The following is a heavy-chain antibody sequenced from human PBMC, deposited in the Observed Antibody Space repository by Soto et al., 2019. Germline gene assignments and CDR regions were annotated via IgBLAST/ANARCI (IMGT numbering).Heavy chain of an antibody. CDR3: ARVPIALTRDYYMDV. J-gene: IGHJ6*03. CDR1: GGSISSYY. CDR2: IYYSGST. V-gene: IGHV4-59*01. Sequence: SETLSLTCTVSGGSISSYYWSWIRQPPGKGLEWIGYIYYSGSTNYNPSLKSRVTISVDTSKNQFSLKLSSVTAADTAVYYCARVPIALTRDYYMDVWGKGTTVTVSS.